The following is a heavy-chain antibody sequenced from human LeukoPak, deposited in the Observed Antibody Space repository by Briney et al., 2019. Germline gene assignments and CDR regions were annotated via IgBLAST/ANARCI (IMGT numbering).Heavy chain of an antibody. Sequence: GGSLRLSCAASGFTFSSYAMSWVRQAPGKGLEWVSAISGSGGSKYYADSVKGRFTISRDNSKNTLYLQMNSLRAEDTAVYYCEKLDVIAAAGTYWGQGTLVTVSS. CDR3: EKLDVIAAAGTY. J-gene: IGHJ4*02. V-gene: IGHV3-23*01. CDR1: GFTFSSYA. CDR2: ISGSGGSK. D-gene: IGHD6-13*01.